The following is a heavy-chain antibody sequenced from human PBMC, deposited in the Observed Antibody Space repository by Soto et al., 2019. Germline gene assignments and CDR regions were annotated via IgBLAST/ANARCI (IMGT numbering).Heavy chain of an antibody. CDR1: GFTFSTYA. J-gene: IGHJ4*02. CDR3: AKSPGDWGIGDLDNY. Sequence: GGSLRLSCAASGFTFSTYAMGWVRQAPGKGLEWVSVVSGDGDTRFYVDSVKGRFTISRDNSKNTLYLQMNSLRTEDTAVYYCAKSPGDWGIGDLDNYWGQGTLVTVSS. V-gene: IGHV3-23*01. D-gene: IGHD3-10*01. CDR2: VSGDGDTR.